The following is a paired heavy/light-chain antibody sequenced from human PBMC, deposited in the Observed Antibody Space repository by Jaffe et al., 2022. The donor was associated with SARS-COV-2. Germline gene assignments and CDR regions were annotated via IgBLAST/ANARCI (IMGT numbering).Light chain of an antibody. CDR2: GND. CDR3: QSFDSDLNASV. Sequence: QSVLTQPPSVSGAPGQRVTISCTGSSSNLGADYDVHWYQQLPGAAPKLLIFGNDNRPSGVPDRFSGSKSGTSASLALTGLQPEDEADYYCQSFDSDLNASVFGGGTRLTVL. J-gene: IGLJ3*02. V-gene: IGLV1-40*01. CDR1: SSNLGADYD.
Heavy chain of an antibody. V-gene: IGHV3-30*04. CDR1: GFTFRAYS. D-gene: IGHD4-17*01. Sequence: QVHLVESGGGVVQPGRSLRLSCAGSGFTFRAYSLQWVRQAPGKGLEWLAVISYDGSHKYFADSVKGRFTISRDNSQNTLSLQMNNLRPDDTATYYCAREGSSGDYYLDSWGQGVLVTVSS. J-gene: IGHJ4*02. CDR2: ISYDGSHK. CDR3: AREGSSGDYYLDS.